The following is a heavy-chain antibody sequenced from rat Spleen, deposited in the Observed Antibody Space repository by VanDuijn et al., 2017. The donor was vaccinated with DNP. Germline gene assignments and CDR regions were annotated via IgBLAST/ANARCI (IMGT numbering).Heavy chain of an antibody. CDR1: GFTFSDYA. V-gene: IGHV5-17*01. D-gene: IGHD1-1*01. CDR2: IIYDGSSS. Sequence: EVQLVESGGGLVQPGNSLKLSCAASGFTFSDYAMAWVRQSPKKGLEWVATIIYDGSSSFYRDSVKGRFTISRDNAKTTLYLQMDSLRSEDTATYYCARQHRWSYYFDYWGQGVMVTVSS. J-gene: IGHJ2*01. CDR3: ARQHRWSYYFDY.